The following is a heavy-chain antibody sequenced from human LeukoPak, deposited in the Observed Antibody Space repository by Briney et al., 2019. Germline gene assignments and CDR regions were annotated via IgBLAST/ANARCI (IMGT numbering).Heavy chain of an antibody. Sequence: PSETLSPTCTVSGGSIGSSSYYWGWIRQPPGKGLEWIGSIYYSGSTYYNPSLKSRVTISVDTSKNQFSLKLSSVTAADTAVYYCARLWLGNYFDYWGQGTLVTVSS. D-gene: IGHD3-10*01. CDR2: IYYSGST. CDR1: GGSIGSSSYY. CDR3: ARLWLGNYFDY. J-gene: IGHJ4*02. V-gene: IGHV4-39*01.